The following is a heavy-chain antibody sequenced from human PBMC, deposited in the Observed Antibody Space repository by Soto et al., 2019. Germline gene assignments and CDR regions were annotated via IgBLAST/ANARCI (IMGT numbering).Heavy chain of an antibody. CDR2: IYYSGST. Sequence: SATLSLTCPFSGCSVSIGYYYWLWIRQPPGKGLEWIGYIYYSGSTYYNPSLKSRVTISVDTSKNQFSLKLSSVTAADTAVYYCARASSWRRSYNWFDPWGQGTLVTVSS. J-gene: IGHJ5*02. V-gene: IGHV4-30-4*01. CDR1: GCSVSIGYYY. D-gene: IGHD6-13*01. CDR3: ARASSWRRSYNWFDP.